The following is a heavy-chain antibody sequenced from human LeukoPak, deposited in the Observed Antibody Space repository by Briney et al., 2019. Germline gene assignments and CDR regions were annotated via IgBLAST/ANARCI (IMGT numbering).Heavy chain of an antibody. CDR1: GFTVLLDY. CDR3: ARDGRNYYDSSGYPYAEYFQH. J-gene: IGHJ1*01. V-gene: IGHV3-53*05. Sequence: GGYLRLSCAASGFTVLLDYLGGVREAPGQGLEGVSVIYSGGSTYYADSVKGRLTISRDNSKNTLYLQMNRLRAEDTAVYYWARDGRNYYDSSGYPYAEYFQHWGQGTLVTVSS. CDR2: IYSGGST. D-gene: IGHD3-22*01.